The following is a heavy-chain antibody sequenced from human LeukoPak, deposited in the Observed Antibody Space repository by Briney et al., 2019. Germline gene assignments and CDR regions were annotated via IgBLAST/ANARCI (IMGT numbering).Heavy chain of an antibody. V-gene: IGHV3-53*01. CDR2: IYSGGTT. D-gene: IGHD3-10*01. CDR3: ARTHGGAGSPNNFDY. J-gene: IGHJ4*02. Sequence: GGSLRLSCAASGFTVSSDYMSWVRQAPGKGPEWVSTIYSGGTTYYVDSVKGRFTISRDHSKNTVYLQMSSLRAEDTAIYYCARTHGGAGSPNNFDYWGQGTLVTVSS. CDR1: GFTVSSDY.